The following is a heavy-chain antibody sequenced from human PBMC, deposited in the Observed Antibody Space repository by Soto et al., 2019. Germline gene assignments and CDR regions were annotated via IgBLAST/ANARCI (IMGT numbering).Heavy chain of an antibody. J-gene: IGHJ4*02. Sequence: GGSLRLSCAASGFTCSNAWMSWVRQAPGNGREWVGRIKSKTEGGTTDYAAHVKGRFTISRDDSKNTRYRQMNSLKTEATPVYYCTAHSGWYDYWGQGALVTVSS. CDR3: TAHSGWYDY. CDR1: GFTCSNAW. CDR2: IKSKTEGGTT. V-gene: IGHV3-15*01. D-gene: IGHD6-19*01.